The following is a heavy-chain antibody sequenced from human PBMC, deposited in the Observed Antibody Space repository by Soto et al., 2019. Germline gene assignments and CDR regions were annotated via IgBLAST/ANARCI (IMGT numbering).Heavy chain of an antibody. CDR2: IYYSGYT. CDR3: ARHNGPLYVGYYYDMDV. Sequence: SETLSLTCAVSGGSISSSSYYWGWIRQPPGKGLEWIGSIYYSGYTYYNPSPKSRVTISVDTSKNQFSLKLSSVTAADTAVYYCARHNGPLYVGYYYDMDVWGQGTTVTVSS. CDR1: GGSISSSSYY. D-gene: IGHD3-16*01. J-gene: IGHJ6*02. V-gene: IGHV4-39*01.